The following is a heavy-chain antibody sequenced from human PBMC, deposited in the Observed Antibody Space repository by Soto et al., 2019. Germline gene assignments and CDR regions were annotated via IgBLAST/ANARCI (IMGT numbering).Heavy chain of an antibody. CDR1: GGNFNNYG. CDR3: AGEVGGTGLQF. V-gene: IGHV1-69*12. Sequence: QVQLVQSGTEARKPGSSVKVSCETSGGNFNNYGFNWVRQVPGQRLEWMGGIIPMFGIVKVGQIFQPRVACTAVQTTRTALMALTRPRQEDTAVYYCAGEVGGTGLQFWGQGTLVIVSS. J-gene: IGHJ4*02. D-gene: IGHD3-9*01. CDR2: IIPMFGIV.